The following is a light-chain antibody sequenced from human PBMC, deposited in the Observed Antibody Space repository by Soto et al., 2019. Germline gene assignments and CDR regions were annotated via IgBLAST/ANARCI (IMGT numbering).Light chain of an antibody. Sequence: DIHMTQSPSTLSASVGDRVTITCRASQSLTMWLAWYQQKPGKAPNLLIYKTSSLERGVPSRFSGSGSGTEFTLTISSLQTDDVATDECQHCNDYSWTLGHGTNVDVK. CDR2: KTS. CDR1: QSLTMW. J-gene: IGKJ1*01. CDR3: QHCNDYSWT. V-gene: IGKV1-5*03.